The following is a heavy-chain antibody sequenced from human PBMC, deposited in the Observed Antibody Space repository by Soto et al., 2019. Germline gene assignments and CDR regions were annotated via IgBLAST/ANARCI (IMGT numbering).Heavy chain of an antibody. D-gene: IGHD6-19*01. Sequence: QVQLQQWGAGLLKPSETLSLTCAVYGGSFSGYYWSWIRQPPGKGLEWIGEIKHSGSTNYNPSLKSRVTISIDTSKNQCSLKLSSVTAADTAIYYCARDSLGIAVLGTGRSKNNWFDPWGQGTLVTVSS. J-gene: IGHJ5*02. V-gene: IGHV4-34*01. CDR3: ARDSLGIAVLGTGRSKNNWFDP. CDR1: GGSFSGYY. CDR2: IKHSGST.